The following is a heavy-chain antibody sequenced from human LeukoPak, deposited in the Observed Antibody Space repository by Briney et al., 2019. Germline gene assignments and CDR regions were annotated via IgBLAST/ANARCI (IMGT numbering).Heavy chain of an antibody. V-gene: IGHV1-46*01. D-gene: IGHD5-18*01. CDR1: GYSFTNYY. CDR2: INPSGGSSGGST. Sequence: ASVKVSCKASGYSFTNYYLHWVRQAPGQGLEYMGIINPSGGSSGGSTTYEQKFQGRVTMTRDTSTSTVYMELSNLRSEDTAVYYCARGGYIYGSFDNWGQGTLVTVSS. CDR3: ARGGYIYGSFDN. J-gene: IGHJ4*02.